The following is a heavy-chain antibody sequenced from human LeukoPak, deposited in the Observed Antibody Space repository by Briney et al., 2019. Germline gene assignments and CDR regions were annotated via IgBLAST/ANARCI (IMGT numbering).Heavy chain of an antibody. CDR3: ARLTQDIVVVVAAFDY. V-gene: IGHV3-7*01. Sequence: GGSLRLSCAASGFTFSSYWMSWVRQAPGKGLEWVANIKQDGSDKYYVDSVKGRFTISRDNVKNSLYLQMNSLRAKDTAVYYCARLTQDIVVVVAAFDYWGQGTLVTVSS. CDR2: IKQDGSDK. J-gene: IGHJ4*02. D-gene: IGHD2-15*01. CDR1: GFTFSSYW.